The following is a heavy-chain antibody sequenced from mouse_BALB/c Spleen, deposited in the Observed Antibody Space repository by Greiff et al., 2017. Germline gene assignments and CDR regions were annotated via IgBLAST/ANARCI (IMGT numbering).Heavy chain of an antibody. CDR3: ARKGAYYGNPFDV. J-gene: IGHJ1*01. Sequence: VQLQQSGGGLVQPGGSRKLSCAASGFTFSSFGMHWVRQAPEKGLEWVAYISSGSSTIYYADTVKGRFTISRDNPKNTLFLQMTSLRSEDTAMYYCARKGAYYGNPFDVWGAGTTVTVSS. CDR2: ISSGSSTI. D-gene: IGHD2-10*01. CDR1: GFTFSSFG. V-gene: IGHV5-17*02.